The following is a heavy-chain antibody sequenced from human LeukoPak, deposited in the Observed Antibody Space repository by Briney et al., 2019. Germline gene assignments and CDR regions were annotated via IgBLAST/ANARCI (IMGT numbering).Heavy chain of an antibody. CDR3: ASSQITMIVVVYYYYGMDV. Sequence: ASVTVSCKASGGXFSSYAISWVRQAPGQGLEWMGRIIPILGIANYAQKFQGRVTITADKSTSTAYMELSSLRSEDTAVYYCASSQITMIVVVYYYYGMDVWGQGTTVTVSS. CDR1: GGXFSSYA. D-gene: IGHD3-22*01. CDR2: IIPILGIA. V-gene: IGHV1-69*04. J-gene: IGHJ6*02.